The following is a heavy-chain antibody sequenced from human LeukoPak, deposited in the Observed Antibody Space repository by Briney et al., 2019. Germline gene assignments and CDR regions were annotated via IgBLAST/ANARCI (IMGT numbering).Heavy chain of an antibody. J-gene: IGHJ6*03. D-gene: IGHD3-3*01. CDR2: ISASRDIT. Sequence: GGSLRLSCAASGFNYSSYTMNRVRQAPGMGLEWLSYISASRDITYYADSVKGRFTISRDNAKNSLYLQMNSLRAEDTAVYYCVRGSLASGVVVYYYYYLDVWGKGTTVTVSS. V-gene: IGHV3-48*01. CDR1: GFNYSSYT. CDR3: VRGSLASGVVVYYYYYLDV.